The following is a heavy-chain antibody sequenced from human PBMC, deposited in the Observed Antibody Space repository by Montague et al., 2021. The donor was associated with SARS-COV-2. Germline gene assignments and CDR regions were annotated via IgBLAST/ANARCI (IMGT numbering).Heavy chain of an antibody. CDR1: GGSISSSNW. J-gene: IGHJ6*02. V-gene: IGHV4-4*02. Sequence: ETLSLTCAVSGGSISSSNWGSWVRQAPGKGLEWIGEIYHSVSTNYNPSLKSRVTISVDKSKNQFSLKLSSVTAADTAVYYCARDTGTLWFGELSRYYYYYGMDVWGQGTTITVSS. CDR2: IYHSVST. D-gene: IGHD3-10*01. CDR3: ARDTGTLWFGELSRYYYYYGMDV.